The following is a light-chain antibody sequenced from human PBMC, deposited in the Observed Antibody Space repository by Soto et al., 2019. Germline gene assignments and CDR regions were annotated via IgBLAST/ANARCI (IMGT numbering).Light chain of an antibody. J-gene: IGKJ1*01. CDR3: QQSYRTLWT. Sequence: DIQMTQSPSSLSASVGDRVTITCRASQSISSYLNWYQQKPGKAPKLLIYAASSLQSAVPSRFSGSGSGTDFTLTISSLQPEDFATYYCQQSYRTLWTFGQGTKVEIK. CDR2: AAS. CDR1: QSISSY. V-gene: IGKV1-39*01.